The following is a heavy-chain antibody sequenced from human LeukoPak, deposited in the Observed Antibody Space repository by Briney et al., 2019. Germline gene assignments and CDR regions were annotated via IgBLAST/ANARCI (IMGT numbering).Heavy chain of an antibody. CDR2: ISSSSSYI. Sequence: GGSLRLSCAASGFTFTSYSMNWVRQAPGKGLEWVSSISSSSSYIYYADSVKGRFTISRDNARNSLYLQMNSLRAEDTAVYYCARDGLAAATLHWCFDLWGRGTLVTVSS. CDR3: ARDGLAAATLHWCFDL. D-gene: IGHD2-15*01. V-gene: IGHV3-21*01. J-gene: IGHJ2*01. CDR1: GFTFTSYS.